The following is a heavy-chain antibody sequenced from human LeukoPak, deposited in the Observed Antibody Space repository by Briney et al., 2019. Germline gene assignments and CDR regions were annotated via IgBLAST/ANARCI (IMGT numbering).Heavy chain of an antibody. CDR2: IYSDNT. Sequence: GGSLRLSCTVSGFTVSSNSMSWVRQAPGKGLEWVSFIYSDNTHYSDSVKGRFTISRDNSKNTLYLQMNSLRAEDTAVYYCARGAASGYDYDYWGQGTLVTVSS. D-gene: IGHD5-12*01. CDR1: GFTVSSNS. CDR3: ARGAASGYDYDY. V-gene: IGHV3-53*01. J-gene: IGHJ4*02.